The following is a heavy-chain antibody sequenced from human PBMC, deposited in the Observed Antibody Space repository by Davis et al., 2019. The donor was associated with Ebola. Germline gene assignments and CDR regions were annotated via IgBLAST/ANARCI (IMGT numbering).Heavy chain of an antibody. J-gene: IGHJ6*02. Sequence: PSETLSLTCAVYGGSFSGYYWSWIRQPPGKGLEWIGEINHSGSTNYNPSLKSRVTISVDTSKNQFSLKLSSVTAADTAVYYCARGLRDFLEWDDYYYYGMDVWGQGTTVTVSS. CDR3: ARGLRDFLEWDDYYYYGMDV. CDR2: INHSGST. CDR1: GGSFSGYY. D-gene: IGHD3-3*01. V-gene: IGHV4-34*01.